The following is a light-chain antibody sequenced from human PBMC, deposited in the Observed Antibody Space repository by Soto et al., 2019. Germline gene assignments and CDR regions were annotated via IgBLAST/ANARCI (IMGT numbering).Light chain of an antibody. CDR1: SSNIGSNT. J-gene: IGLJ1*01. CDR2: TNN. V-gene: IGLV1-44*01. Sequence: QSVLTQPASAFGAPGQRVTISCSGSSSNIGSNTVNRYQQLPGTAPKLLIYTNNQRPSGVRDRFSGSRSGTSASLAISGLQSEDEADYYCAACNDTPTGVVYATAPKVTVL. CDR3: AACNDTPTGVV.